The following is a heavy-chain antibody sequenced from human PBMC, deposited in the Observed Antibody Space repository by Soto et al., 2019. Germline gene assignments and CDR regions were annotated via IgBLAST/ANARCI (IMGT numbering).Heavy chain of an antibody. J-gene: IGHJ6*03. V-gene: IGHV3-74*01. Sequence: EVQLVESGGGLVQPGGSLRLSCAASEFTFSNYWMYWVRQAPGKGLVWVSRINSDGSVSSYADSVKGRLTISRDNVKNTLYLQMDSLRAEDTAVYYCARGDCVGGTCYSLAGSFYYYMDVWGKGTTVTVFS. D-gene: IGHD2-15*01. CDR2: INSDGSVS. CDR3: ARGDCVGGTCYSLAGSFYYYMDV. CDR1: EFTFSNYW.